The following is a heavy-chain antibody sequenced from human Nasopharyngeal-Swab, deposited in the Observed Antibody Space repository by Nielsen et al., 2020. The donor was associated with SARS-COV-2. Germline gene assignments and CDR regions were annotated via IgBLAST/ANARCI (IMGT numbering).Heavy chain of an antibody. V-gene: IGHV3-30*02. CDR3: AKIGAGCSSTSCYNVYYYYMDV. D-gene: IGHD2-2*02. J-gene: IGHJ6*03. Sequence: VRQAPGKGLEWVAFIRYDGSNKYYADSVKGRFTISRDSSKNTLYLQMNSLRAEDTAVYYCAKIGAGCSSTSCYNVYYYYMDVWGKGTTVTVSS. CDR2: IRYDGSNK.